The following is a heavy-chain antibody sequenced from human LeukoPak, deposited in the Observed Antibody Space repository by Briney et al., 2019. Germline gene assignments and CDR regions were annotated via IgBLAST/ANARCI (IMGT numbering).Heavy chain of an antibody. CDR1: GFTFSSYA. D-gene: IGHD5-24*01. CDR3: AKARDAYNYYWFDP. J-gene: IGHJ5*02. V-gene: IGHV3-23*01. Sequence: GGSLRLSCAASGFTFSSYAMSWVRQAPGKGLQWVSAISGGYTAATDYADSVKGRFTISRDNYDNTLYLEMNSLRAEDTALYYCAKARDAYNYYWFDPWGQGTLVTVSS. CDR2: ISGGYTAAT.